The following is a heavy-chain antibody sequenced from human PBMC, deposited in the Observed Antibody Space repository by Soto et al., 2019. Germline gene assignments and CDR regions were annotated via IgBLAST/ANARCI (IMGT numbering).Heavy chain of an antibody. CDR2: ITSSGGTT. CDR3: ARESVKIFGVDVFDY. CDR1: GFSFSNYE. J-gene: IGHJ4*02. Sequence: PGGSLRLSCAVSGFSFSNYEMNWVRQAPGKGLEWVSYITSSGGTTYYADSVKGRFTVSRDNAKNSLYLQMNSLRAEDTAVYYCARESVKIFGVDVFDYWGQGALVTVSS. D-gene: IGHD3-3*01. V-gene: IGHV3-48*03.